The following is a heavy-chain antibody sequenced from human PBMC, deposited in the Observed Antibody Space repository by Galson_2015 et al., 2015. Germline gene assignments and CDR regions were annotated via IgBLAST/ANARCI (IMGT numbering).Heavy chain of an antibody. V-gene: IGHV3-72*01. CDR2: IRNKANSYTT. Sequence: SLRLSCAASGFTFSDRYMDWVRQAPGKGLEWVCRIRNKANSYTTEYAASVKGRFTISRDDSKNSLFLQMNSLKTEDTAVYYCASAPNSGYDDYWGQGTLVTVSS. J-gene: IGHJ4*02. CDR1: GFTFSDRY. D-gene: IGHD5-12*01. CDR3: ASAPNSGYDDY.